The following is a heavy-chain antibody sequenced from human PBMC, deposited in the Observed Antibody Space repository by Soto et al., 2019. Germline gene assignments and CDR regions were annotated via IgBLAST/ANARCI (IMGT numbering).Heavy chain of an antibody. Sequence: ASGKVSCKASGYTFTSYGISWVRQAPGQGLEWMGWISAYNGSTSYAQKFQGRVTMTRDTSTSTVYMELSRLRSDDTAVYYCARDQRERGYSYGLLYYYYGMDVWGQGTTVTVSS. V-gene: IGHV1-18*01. CDR2: ISAYNGST. D-gene: IGHD5-18*01. J-gene: IGHJ6*02. CDR3: ARDQRERGYSYGLLYYYYGMDV. CDR1: GYTFTSYG.